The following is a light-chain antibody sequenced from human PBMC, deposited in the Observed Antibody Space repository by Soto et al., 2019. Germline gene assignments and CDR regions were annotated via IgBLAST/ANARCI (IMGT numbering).Light chain of an antibody. Sequence: EIVLTQSPGTLSLSPGERATLSCRASQSVSSSYLAWYQQKPGQAPRLLIYGASSRATGIPDRFSGSGSGTDLTLTISRLEPEDFAVYYCQQYGSSPRYTFGKGTTLEIK. CDR2: GAS. J-gene: IGKJ2*01. V-gene: IGKV3-20*01. CDR3: QQYGSSPRYT. CDR1: QSVSSSY.